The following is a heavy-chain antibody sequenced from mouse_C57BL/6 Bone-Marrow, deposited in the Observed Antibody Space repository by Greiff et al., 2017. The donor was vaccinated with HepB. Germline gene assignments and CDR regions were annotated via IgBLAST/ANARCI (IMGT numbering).Heavy chain of an antibody. CDR1: GYTFTSYW. D-gene: IGHD1-1*01. V-gene: IGHV1-69*01. Sequence: VQLQQPGAELVMPGASVKLSCKASGYTFTSYWMHWVKQRPGQGLEWIGEIDPSDSYTNYNQKFKGKSTLTVDKSSSTAYMQLSSLTSEDSAVYYCARSRGIYYYGSSLFAYWGQGTLVTVSA. J-gene: IGHJ3*01. CDR3: ARSRGIYYYGSSLFAY. CDR2: IDPSDSYT.